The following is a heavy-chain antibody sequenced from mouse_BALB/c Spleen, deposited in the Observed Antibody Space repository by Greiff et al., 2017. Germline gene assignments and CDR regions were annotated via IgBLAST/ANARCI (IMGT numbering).Heavy chain of an antibody. J-gene: IGHJ2*01. CDR2: ISSGSSTI. Sequence: DVKLVESGGGLVQPGGSRKLSCAASGFTFSSFGMHWVRQAPEKGLEWVAYISSGSSTIYYADTVKGRFTISRDNPKNTLFLQMTSLRSEDTAMYYCARRYYGSSYLDYWGQGTTLTVSS. CDR3: ARRYYGSSYLDY. CDR1: GFTFSSFG. D-gene: IGHD1-1*01. V-gene: IGHV5-17*02.